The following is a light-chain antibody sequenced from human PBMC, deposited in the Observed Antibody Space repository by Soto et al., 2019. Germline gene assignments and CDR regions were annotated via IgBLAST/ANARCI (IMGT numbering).Light chain of an antibody. J-gene: IGLJ2*01. CDR3: AAWDDSLNGVV. V-gene: IGLV1-44*01. CDR1: SSNIGSNT. Sequence: QSVLTQPPSASGTPGQRVIISCSGSSSNIGSNTVNWYQQLPGTAPKLLIYNNNQRPSGVPDRFSGSKSVTSASLAISGLQSEDEADYYCAAWDDSLNGVVFGGGTKLTVL. CDR2: NNN.